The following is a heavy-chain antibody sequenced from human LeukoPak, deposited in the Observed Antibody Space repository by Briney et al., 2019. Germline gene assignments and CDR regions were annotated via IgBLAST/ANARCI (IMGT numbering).Heavy chain of an antibody. V-gene: IGHV4-59*01. D-gene: IGHD6-13*01. Sequence: TSETLSLTCTVSGGSISSYYWSWIRQPPGRGLEWVGYIYYTGSTSYNPSLKSRVTISVDTSKKQFSLELSSVTAADTAVYYCARDLGIAAAGRAFDIWGQGTMVTVSS. J-gene: IGHJ3*02. CDR2: IYYTGST. CDR3: ARDLGIAAAGRAFDI. CDR1: GGSISSYY.